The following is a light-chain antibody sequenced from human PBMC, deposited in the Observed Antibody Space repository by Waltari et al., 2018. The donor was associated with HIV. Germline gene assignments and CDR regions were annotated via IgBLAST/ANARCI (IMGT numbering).Light chain of an antibody. J-gene: IGLJ3*02. CDR2: RNN. CDR3: ATWDDSLHGPV. Sequence: QSVVTQPPSASGTPGQRVTISCSGRNSHIGSSTVNWYLQLPGTAPKLLIYRNNQRASGVPDRFSGSKSGSSASLAISVLQSEDEADYYCATWDDSLHGPVFGGGTKLTVL. CDR1: NSHIGSST. V-gene: IGLV1-44*01.